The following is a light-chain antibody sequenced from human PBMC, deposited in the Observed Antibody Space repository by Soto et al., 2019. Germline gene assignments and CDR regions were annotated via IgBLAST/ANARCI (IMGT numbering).Light chain of an antibody. J-gene: IGKJ1*01. CDR3: QQRGNWPVT. CDR1: QSVSSY. V-gene: IGKV3-11*01. CDR2: DAS. Sequence: EIVLTQSPATLSLSPGERATLSCRASQSVSSYFARYQQQPGQAPRLIIYDASNMATGIPARFSGSGSGTDFTLTISSLEPDDFAVYYCQQRGNWPVTFGQGTRVDIK.